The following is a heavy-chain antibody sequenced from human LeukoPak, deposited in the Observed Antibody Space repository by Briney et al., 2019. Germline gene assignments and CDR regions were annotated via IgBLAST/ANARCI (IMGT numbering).Heavy chain of an antibody. CDR1: GFTFSTYA. CDR3: ARGGIPVTGTHYY. CDR2: ISGSGGRT. V-gene: IGHV3-23*01. Sequence: GGSLRLSCAASGFTFSTYAMNWVRQAPGMGLEWVSVISGSGGRTKYADSAKGRFTISRDNSKNSLYLQMNSLTADDTALYYCARGGIPVTGTHYYWGQGTLVTVSS. J-gene: IGHJ4*02. D-gene: IGHD6-19*01.